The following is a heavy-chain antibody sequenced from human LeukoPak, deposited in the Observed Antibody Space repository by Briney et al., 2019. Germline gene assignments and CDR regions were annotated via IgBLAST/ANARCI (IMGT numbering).Heavy chain of an antibody. CDR3: ARVYDTGYYYYYMDV. CDR1: GYTFTGYY. D-gene: IGHD3-16*01. CDR2: INPNSGGT. J-gene: IGHJ6*03. Sequence: GASVKVSCKASGYTFTGYYMHWVRQAPGQGLEWMGWINPNSGGTNYAQKFQGRVTMTRDTSISTAYMELSRLRSDDTAVYYCARVYDTGYYYYYMDVWGKGTTVTVSS. V-gene: IGHV1-2*02.